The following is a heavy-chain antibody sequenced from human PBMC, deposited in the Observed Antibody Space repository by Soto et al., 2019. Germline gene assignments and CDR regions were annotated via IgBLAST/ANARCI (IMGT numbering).Heavy chain of an antibody. CDR3: ATQWAGYCVYYSGMDV. D-gene: IGHD3-9*01. V-gene: IGHV3-48*01. CDR1: GFNFNSYS. CDR2: ISGRSTTI. J-gene: IGHJ6*02. Sequence: EGQLVASGGGLVQPGGSLRLSCSASGFNFNSYSMNWVRQAPGKGLEWVSYISGRSTTIYYADSVKGRITISRDNARNSFYLEMNGLTADDTAIYYCATQWAGYCVYYSGMDVWGQGTTFTVSS.